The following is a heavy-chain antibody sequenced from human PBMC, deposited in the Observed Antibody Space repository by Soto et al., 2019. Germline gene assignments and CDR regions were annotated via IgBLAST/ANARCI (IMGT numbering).Heavy chain of an antibody. Sequence: EVQLVESGGGLVQPGGSLRLSCAASGFTFSNYWMHWVRQAPGKGLVWVSRIKADASTTDYADSVKGRFTISRDNGKDTLYLQLISLRAEDTAVYYCARDFYGVGYWGQGTLVTVSS. J-gene: IGHJ4*02. V-gene: IGHV3-74*01. D-gene: IGHD4-17*01. CDR3: ARDFYGVGY. CDR1: GFTFSNYW. CDR2: IKADASTT.